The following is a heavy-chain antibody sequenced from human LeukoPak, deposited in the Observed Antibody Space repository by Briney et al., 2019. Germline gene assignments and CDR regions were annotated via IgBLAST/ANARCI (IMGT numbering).Heavy chain of an antibody. CDR2: IWYDGSNK. CDR1: GFTFSSYG. J-gene: IGHJ4*02. Sequence: GGSLRLSCAASGFTFSSYGMHWVRQAPGKGLEWVAVIWYDGSNKHYADSVKGRFTISRDNSKKTLCLQMNSLRAEDMAVYYCARASEINYYFDYWGQGTLVTVSS. V-gene: IGHV3-33*01. D-gene: IGHD1-14*01. CDR3: ARASEINYYFDY.